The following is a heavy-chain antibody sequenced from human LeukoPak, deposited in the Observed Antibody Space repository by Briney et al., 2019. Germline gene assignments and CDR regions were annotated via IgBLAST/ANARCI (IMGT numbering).Heavy chain of an antibody. D-gene: IGHD6-19*01. Sequence: PSETLSLTCAVYGGSFSGYYWSWVRQPPGKGLEWIGEINHSGSTNDNPSLKSRVTISVDTSKNQFSLKLSSVTAADTAVYYCARHLDSSGWPYYFDYWGQGTLVTVSS. CDR3: ARHLDSSGWPYYFDY. J-gene: IGHJ4*02. CDR1: GGSFSGYY. CDR2: INHSGST. V-gene: IGHV4-34*01.